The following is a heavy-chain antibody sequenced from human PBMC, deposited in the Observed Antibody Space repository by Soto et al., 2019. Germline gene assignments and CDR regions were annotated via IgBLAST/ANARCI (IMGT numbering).Heavy chain of an antibody. CDR3: ARHWWEWNAFDI. Sequence: QLQLQESGPGLVKPSETLSLTCTVSGGSISSSSYYWGWIRQPPGKGLEWIGSIYYSGSTYYNPSLKSRVTISVDTSKNQFSLKLSSVTAADTAVYYCARHWWEWNAFDIWGQGTMVTVSS. D-gene: IGHD2-8*02. CDR2: IYYSGST. J-gene: IGHJ3*02. V-gene: IGHV4-39*01. CDR1: GGSISSSSYY.